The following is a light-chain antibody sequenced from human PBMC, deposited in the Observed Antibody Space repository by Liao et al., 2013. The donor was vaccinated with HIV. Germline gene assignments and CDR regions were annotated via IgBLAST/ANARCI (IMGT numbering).Light chain of an antibody. V-gene: IGLV3-9*01. CDR1: NVGSKY. CDR2: SNT. J-gene: IGLJ3*02. CDR3: QAWDGSTARV. Sequence: SYVLTQSPSVSVAPGETARIACGGNNVGSKYVHWYQQKPGQAPVLVIFSNTDRPSGIPERFSGSSSGNTATLTISGTQAMDEADYYCQAWDGSTARVFGGGTKLTVL.